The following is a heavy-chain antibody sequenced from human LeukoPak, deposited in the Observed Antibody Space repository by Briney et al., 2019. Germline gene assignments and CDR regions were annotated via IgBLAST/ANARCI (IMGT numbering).Heavy chain of an antibody. CDR2: ISYDGNNR. J-gene: IGHJ4*02. CDR3: VKGDNDILTGYYNSFDY. Sequence: GRSLRLSCAASGFTFNSYAMHWVRQAPGKGLEGVAVISYDGNNRYYADSVKGRFTISRDNSRDTLYLQMSSLRAEDTALYYCVKGDNDILTGYYNSFDYWGQGTLVTVSS. V-gene: IGHV3-30-3*01. D-gene: IGHD3-9*01. CDR1: GFTFNSYA.